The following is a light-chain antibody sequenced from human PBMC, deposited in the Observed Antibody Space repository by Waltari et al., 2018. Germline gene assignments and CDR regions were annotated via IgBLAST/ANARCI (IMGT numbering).Light chain of an antibody. V-gene: IGKV3-20*01. CDR2: GAS. CDR1: QIIAHNY. J-gene: IGKJ4*01. CDR3: QHYENLSVS. Sequence: EIVLTQSPDTLSLSPGDSAIPSCRASQIIAHNYVAWYQQKPGQAPKLLITGASTRSTGIPDRFTGSGSGADFTLTINRLDPEDVAVYYCQHYENLSVSFGGGTKVEI.